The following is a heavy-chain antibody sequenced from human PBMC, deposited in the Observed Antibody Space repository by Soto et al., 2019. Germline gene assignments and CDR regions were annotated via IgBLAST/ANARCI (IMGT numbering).Heavy chain of an antibody. V-gene: IGHV3-30*18. Sequence: QVQLVESGGGVVQPGRSLRLSCAASGFAFSTYGMHWVRQAPGKGLEWVAVISYDGSNKYYTDSVKGRFTISIDNSKNTLFLQMNSLRAEDTAVYYCAKDYVLEWLRYYYGMDVWGQGTTVTVSS. D-gene: IGHD3-3*01. CDR2: ISYDGSNK. CDR1: GFAFSTYG. CDR3: AKDYVLEWLRYYYGMDV. J-gene: IGHJ6*02.